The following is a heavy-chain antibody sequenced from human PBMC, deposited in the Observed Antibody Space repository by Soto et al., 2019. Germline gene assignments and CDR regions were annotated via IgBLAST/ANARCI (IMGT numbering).Heavy chain of an antibody. D-gene: IGHD3-22*01. Sequence: PSETLSLTCTVSGGSISSYYWSWIRQPPGKGLEWIGYIYYSGSTNYNPSLKSRVTISVDTSKNQFSLKLSSVTAADTAVYYCARDSHETYYYDSSGYYTLPLLNGMDVWGQGTTVTVSS. CDR1: GGSISSYY. J-gene: IGHJ6*02. CDR2: IYYSGST. CDR3: ARDSHETYYYDSSGYYTLPLLNGMDV. V-gene: IGHV4-59*01.